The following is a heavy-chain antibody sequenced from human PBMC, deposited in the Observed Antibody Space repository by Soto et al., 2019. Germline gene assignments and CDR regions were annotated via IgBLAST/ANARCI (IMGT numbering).Heavy chain of an antibody. J-gene: IGHJ3*02. Sequence: ASVKVSCKASGYTFTGYYMHWVRQAPGQGLEWMGWINPNSGATNYAQKFQGWVTMSRDTCISTAYVELSRLRSDDTVVYYCARGGVAADDAFDIWGQGTMVTVSS. CDR1: GYTFTGYY. V-gene: IGHV1-2*04. CDR3: ARGGVAADDAFDI. D-gene: IGHD6-19*01. CDR2: INPNSGAT.